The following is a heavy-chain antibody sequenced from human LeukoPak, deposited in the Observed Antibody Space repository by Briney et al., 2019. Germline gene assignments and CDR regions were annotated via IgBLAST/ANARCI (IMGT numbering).Heavy chain of an antibody. V-gene: IGHV1-18*01. CDR3: ARIYYDSSGYSPYDY. Sequence: ASVNVSFTASGYTFTSYGISWVRQAPGQGLEWMGWISAYNGNTNYAQKVQGRVTMTTDISTSTAYMELRSLRSDDTAVYYCARIYYDSSGYSPYDYWGQGTLVTVSS. D-gene: IGHD3-22*01. CDR2: ISAYNGNT. CDR1: GYTFTSYG. J-gene: IGHJ4*02.